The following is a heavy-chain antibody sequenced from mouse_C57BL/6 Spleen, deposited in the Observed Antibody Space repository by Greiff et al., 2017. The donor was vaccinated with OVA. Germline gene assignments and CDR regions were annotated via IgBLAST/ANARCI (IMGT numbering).Heavy chain of an antibody. CDR3: ARVNLFVFDY. D-gene: IGHD2-3*01. V-gene: IGHV3-6*01. CDR2: ISYDGSN. Sequence: EVQLQESGPGLVKPSQSLSLTCSVTGYSITSGYYWNWIRQFPGNKLEWMGYISYDGSNNYNPSLKNRISITRDTSKNQFFLKLNSVTTEDTATYYCARVNLFVFDYWGQGTTLTVSS. J-gene: IGHJ2*01. CDR1: GYSITSGYY.